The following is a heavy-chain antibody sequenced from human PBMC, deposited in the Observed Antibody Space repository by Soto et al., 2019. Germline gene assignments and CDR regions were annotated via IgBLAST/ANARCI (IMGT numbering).Heavy chain of an antibody. V-gene: IGHV4-39*01. Sequence: QLQLQESGPGLVKPSETLSLTCTVSGGSISSSSYYWGWIRQPPGKGLEWIGSIYYSGSTYYNPSLKSRVTISVDTSKNQFSLKLSSVTAADTAVYYCARLSGNDIVVVVAAFDIWGQGTMVIVSS. CDR1: GGSISSSSYY. D-gene: IGHD2-15*01. CDR3: ARLSGNDIVVVVAAFDI. J-gene: IGHJ3*02. CDR2: IYYSGST.